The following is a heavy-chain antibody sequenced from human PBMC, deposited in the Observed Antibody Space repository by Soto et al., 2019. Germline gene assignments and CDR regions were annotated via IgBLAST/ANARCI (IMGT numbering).Heavy chain of an antibody. Sequence: EVQLVESGGGLVQPGGSLRLSCAASGFTFSDHYMDWVRQAPGQGLEWVGRTRNRANSYTTEYAASVQGRFTISRDDSKNTLYLQMNSLKAEDTAVYYCARVFRITWNNDYLDYWGQGTLVSVSS. V-gene: IGHV3-72*01. CDR3: ARVFRITWNNDYLDY. D-gene: IGHD1-1*01. CDR1: GFTFSDHY. J-gene: IGHJ4*02. CDR2: TRNRANSYTT.